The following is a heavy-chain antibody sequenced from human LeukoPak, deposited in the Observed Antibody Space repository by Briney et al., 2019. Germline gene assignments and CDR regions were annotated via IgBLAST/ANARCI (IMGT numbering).Heavy chain of an antibody. D-gene: IGHD3-10*01. CDR3: ARGYYGSGSYYMGNY. V-gene: IGHV3-33*08. Sequence: GSLRLSCAASGFTFSSYAMHWVRQAPGKGLEWVAVIWYDGSNKYYADSVKGRFTISRDNSKNTLYLQMNSLRVEDSALYYCARGYYGSGSYYMGNYWGQGTLVTVSS. CDR1: GFTFSSYA. CDR2: IWYDGSNK. J-gene: IGHJ4*02.